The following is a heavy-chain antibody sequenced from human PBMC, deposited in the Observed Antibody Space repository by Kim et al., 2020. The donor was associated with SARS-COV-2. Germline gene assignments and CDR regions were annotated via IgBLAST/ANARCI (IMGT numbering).Heavy chain of an antibody. J-gene: IGHJ4*02. D-gene: IGHD1-26*01. CDR3: AGNIVGATSLVDY. Sequence: YADHVQGRFTIPRKHSKNTLYLQMNSLRAEDTAVYYCAGNIVGATSLVDYWGQGTLVTVSS. V-gene: IGHV3-53*01.